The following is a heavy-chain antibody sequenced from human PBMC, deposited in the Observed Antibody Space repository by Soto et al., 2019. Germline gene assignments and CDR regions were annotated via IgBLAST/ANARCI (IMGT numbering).Heavy chain of an antibody. D-gene: IGHD3-10*01. Sequence: GGTLRLSCAASGFTLGRYCLSWVRQAPGKGLEWVSAVSPNGQGIYYADSVRGRFTISRDFYKNTVFLHMDSLRAEDTGVYYCAKDRDYPRDYFHYWGQGTLVTVSS. J-gene: IGHJ4*02. CDR1: GFTLGRYC. V-gene: IGHV3-23*01. CDR2: VSPNGQGI. CDR3: AKDRDYPRDYFHY.